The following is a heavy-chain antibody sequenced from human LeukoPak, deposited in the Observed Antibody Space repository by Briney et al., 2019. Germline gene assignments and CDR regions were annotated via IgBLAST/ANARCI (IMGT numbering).Heavy chain of an antibody. J-gene: IGHJ4*02. CDR3: ATETNGRHYDY. CDR2: IGPTGSDR. Sequence: PGGSLRLSCTASGLTFSTSGFKWVRQDPGKGLEWVASIGPTGSDRYHADSIKGRFTISRDNANNFLYLQMNSLRAEDTAVYYCATETNGRHYDYWGQGTLLTVSS. CDR1: GLTFSTSG. V-gene: IGHV3-21*06. D-gene: IGHD1-14*01.